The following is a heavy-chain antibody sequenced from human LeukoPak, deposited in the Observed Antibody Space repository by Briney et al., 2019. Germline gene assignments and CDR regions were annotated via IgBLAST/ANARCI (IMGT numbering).Heavy chain of an antibody. CDR3: ARDSRGSYRVEYYYYMDV. D-gene: IGHD1-26*01. CDR2: ISYDGSNK. CDR1: GFTFSSYG. Sequence: GGSLRLSCAASGFTFSSYGMHWVHQAPGKGLEWVAVISYDGSNKYYADSVKGRFTISRDNSKNTLYLQMNSLRAEDTAVYYCARDSRGSYRVEYYYYMDVWGKGTTVTVSS. J-gene: IGHJ6*03. V-gene: IGHV3-30*03.